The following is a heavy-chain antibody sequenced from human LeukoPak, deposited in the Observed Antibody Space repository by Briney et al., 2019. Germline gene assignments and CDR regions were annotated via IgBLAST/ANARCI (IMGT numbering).Heavy chain of an antibody. J-gene: IGHJ4*02. CDR3: TRDNGGSRPHIAPAATGDY. V-gene: IGHV3-11*04. CDR1: GFTFSDYY. Sequence: GGSLRLSCAASGFTFSDYYMSWIRQAPGEGLEWVAGISWNSGSIGYADSVKGRFTISRDNSKDTVYLQMDSLRAEDTAIYYCTRDNGGSRPHIAPAATGDYWGQGTLVTVSS. CDR2: ISWNSGSI. D-gene: IGHD6-13*01.